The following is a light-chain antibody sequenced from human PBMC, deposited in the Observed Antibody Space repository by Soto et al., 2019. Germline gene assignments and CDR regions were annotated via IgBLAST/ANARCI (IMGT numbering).Light chain of an antibody. CDR3: QQYSSFWNT. J-gene: IGKJ2*01. CDR1: QGISAW. Sequence: DIQMTQSPSTLSASVGERVTITCRASQGISAWLAWYQQKPGKAPKLLIFDASTLQSGVQSRFSGSGSGTDFTLTISSLQPDDFATYYCQQYSSFWNTFGQGTKLEIK. V-gene: IGKV1-5*01. CDR2: DAS.